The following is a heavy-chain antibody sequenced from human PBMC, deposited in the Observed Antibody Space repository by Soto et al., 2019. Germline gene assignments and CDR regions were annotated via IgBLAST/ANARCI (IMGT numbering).Heavy chain of an antibody. CDR2: IYYSGST. D-gene: IGHD6-6*01. Sequence: NPGKVLEWIGYIYYSGSTYYNPSLKSRVTISVDTSKNQFSLKLRSVTAADTAVYYCARVQAPAPNRSSCPAFAFRGHRTTVPVSS. CDR3: ARVQAPAPNRSSCPAFAF. V-gene: IGHV4-31*02. J-gene: IGHJ3*01.